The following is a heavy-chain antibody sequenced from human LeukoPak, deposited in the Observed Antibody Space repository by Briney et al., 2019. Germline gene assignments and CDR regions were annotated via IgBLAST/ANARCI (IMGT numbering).Heavy chain of an antibody. CDR2: ISGSSSTI. D-gene: IGHD4-17*01. V-gene: IGHV3-48*01. CDR3: ARERTVTTDWFDP. CDR1: GFTFSSYS. J-gene: IGHJ5*02. Sequence: GGSLRLSCAASGFTFSSYSMNWVRQAPGKGLEWVSYISGSSSTIYYADSVKGRFTISRDNAKNSLYLQMNSLRAEDTAVYYCARERTVTTDWFDPWGQGTLVTVSS.